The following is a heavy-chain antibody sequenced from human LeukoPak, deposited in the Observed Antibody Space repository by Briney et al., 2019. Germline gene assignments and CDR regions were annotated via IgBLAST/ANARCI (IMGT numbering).Heavy chain of an antibody. D-gene: IGHD3-22*01. CDR1: GGTFSSYA. Sequence: SVKVSCKASGGTFSSYAISWVRQAPGQGLEWMGGIIPIFGTANYAQKFQGRVTITADESTSTAYMELSSPRSEDTAVYYCAREPVYYDSTGTLLQHWGQGTLVTVSS. J-gene: IGHJ1*01. CDR2: IIPIFGTA. CDR3: AREPVYYDSTGTLLQH. V-gene: IGHV1-69*13.